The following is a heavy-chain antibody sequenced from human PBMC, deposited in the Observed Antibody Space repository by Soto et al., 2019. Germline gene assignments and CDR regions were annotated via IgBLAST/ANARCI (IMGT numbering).Heavy chain of an antibody. J-gene: IGHJ4*02. CDR1: GFTFSSYG. D-gene: IGHD3-16*01. CDR2: VSDTGSNT. CDR3: AKDRLAGGFDY. V-gene: IGHV3-30*18. Sequence: GGSLRLSCAASGFTFSSYGMHWVRQAPGKGLEWVSVVSDTGSNTYYTDSVKGRFTISRDNSRNTVYLQMNSLRADDTAVYYCAKDRLAGGFDYWGQGTLVTVSS.